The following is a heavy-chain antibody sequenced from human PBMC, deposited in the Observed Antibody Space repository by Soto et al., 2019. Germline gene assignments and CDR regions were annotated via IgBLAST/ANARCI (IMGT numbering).Heavy chain of an antibody. CDR3: ARLRYYDFWSGYRDMYSFDY. J-gene: IGHJ4*02. Sequence: SETLSLTCTVSGGSISSGGYYWSWIRQHPGKGLEWIGYIYYSGSTYYNPSPKSRVTISVGTSKNQFSLKLSSVTAADTAVYYCARLRYYDFWSGYRDMYSFDYWCPGPLVTVSS. CDR1: GGSISSGGYY. V-gene: IGHV4-31*03. D-gene: IGHD3-3*01. CDR2: IYYSGST.